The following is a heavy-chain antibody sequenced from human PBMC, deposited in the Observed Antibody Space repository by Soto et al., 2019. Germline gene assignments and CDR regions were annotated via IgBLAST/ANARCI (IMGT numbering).Heavy chain of an antibody. CDR2: ISGSGGST. CDR1: GFTFSSYS. V-gene: IGHV3-23*01. CDR3: AKDWTSI. Sequence: PGGSLRLSCAASGFTFSSYSMTWLRQAPGKGLEWVSTISGSGGSTYYTESVKGRFTISRDNSKNTLFLQMSSLRAEDTAAYYCAKDWTSIWGQGTMVTVSS. D-gene: IGHD3-3*01. J-gene: IGHJ3*02.